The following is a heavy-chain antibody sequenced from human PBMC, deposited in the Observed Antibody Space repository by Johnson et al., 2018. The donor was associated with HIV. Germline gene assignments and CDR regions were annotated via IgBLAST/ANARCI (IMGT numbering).Heavy chain of an antibody. V-gene: IGHV3-43*01. D-gene: IGHD2-21*02. CDR1: GFTFDDNT. J-gene: IGHJ3*02. CDR3: AKDKAVVTALYDAFDI. Sequence: VQLVESGGVVVQPGGSLRLSCAASGFTFDDNTMHWVRQAPGKGLEWVSLISWDGGSTYYADSVKGRFTISRDNSKNTLYLQMNSLRAEDTAVYYCAKDKAVVTALYDAFDIWGQGTMVTVSS. CDR2: ISWDGGST.